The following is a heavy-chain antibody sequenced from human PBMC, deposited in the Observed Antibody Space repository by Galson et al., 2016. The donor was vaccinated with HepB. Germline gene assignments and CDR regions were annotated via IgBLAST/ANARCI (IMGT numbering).Heavy chain of an antibody. CDR3: ATPRGYSYGYWDDTTTDY. V-gene: IGHV3-23*01. J-gene: IGHJ4*02. CDR1: GFTFSSYA. D-gene: IGHD5-18*01. CDR2: ISGSGGNT. Sequence: SLRLSCAASGFTFSSYAMSWVRQAPGKGQEWVSAISGSGGNTYYADSVKGRFTISRDNSKNTLYLQMNSLRAEDTAVYYCATPRGYSYGYWDDTTTDYWGQGTLVTVSS.